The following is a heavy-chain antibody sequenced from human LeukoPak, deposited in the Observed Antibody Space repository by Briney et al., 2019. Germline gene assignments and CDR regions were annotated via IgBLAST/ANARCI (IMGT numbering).Heavy chain of an antibody. V-gene: IGHV4-59*08. Sequence: SETLSLTCTVSGGSNYWSWIRQPPGKELEWIGWIHYSGSPNYNPSLESRVTISIDTSKNQFSLRLNSVTAADTAIYYCAGRTRHLGYCSGGSCHVPEPYDAFDIWGQGTMVTVSS. CDR2: IHYSGSP. CDR1: GGSNY. D-gene: IGHD2-15*01. CDR3: AGRTRHLGYCSGGSCHVPEPYDAFDI. J-gene: IGHJ3*02.